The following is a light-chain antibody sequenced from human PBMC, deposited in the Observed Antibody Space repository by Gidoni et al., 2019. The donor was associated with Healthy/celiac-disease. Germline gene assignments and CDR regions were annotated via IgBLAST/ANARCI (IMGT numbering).Light chain of an antibody. CDR3: AAWDDSLSGRWV. V-gene: IGLV1-47*02. Sequence: QSVLTQPPSAPGTPGQRVTISCAGSSSNIGSNYVYWYQQLPGTAPKLLIYSNNQRPSGVPDRFSGSKSGTSASLAISGLRSEDEADYYCAAWDDSLSGRWVFGGGTKLTVL. CDR2: SNN. CDR1: SSNIGSNY. J-gene: IGLJ3*02.